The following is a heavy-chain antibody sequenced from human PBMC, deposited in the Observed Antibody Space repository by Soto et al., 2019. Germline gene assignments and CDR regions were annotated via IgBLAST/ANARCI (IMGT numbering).Heavy chain of an antibody. Sequence: EGSLRLSCADSGFTFSSYSMNWVRQAPGKGLKWVSSISSSSSYIYYSDSVKGRFTISRDNAKNSLYLQMNSLRAEDTAVYYCARVIAARRADVWGQGTTVTVSS. J-gene: IGHJ6*02. CDR3: ARVIAARRADV. CDR1: GFTFSSYS. V-gene: IGHV3-21*01. D-gene: IGHD6-6*01. CDR2: ISSSSSYI.